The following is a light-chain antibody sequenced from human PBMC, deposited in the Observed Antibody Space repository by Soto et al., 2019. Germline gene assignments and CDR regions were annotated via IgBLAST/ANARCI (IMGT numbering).Light chain of an antibody. J-gene: IGKJ1*01. CDR3: QQYDTSKT. CDR1: HSVSSNY. Sequence: ENVLTQSPGTLSLSPGERATLSCRASHSVSSNYLAWYQQKAGQAPRLLIYDTSSRATGIPDRFSGSGSGTDFTLTISRLEPEDFAVYYCQQYDTSKTFGQGTKVEIK. V-gene: IGKV3-20*01. CDR2: DTS.